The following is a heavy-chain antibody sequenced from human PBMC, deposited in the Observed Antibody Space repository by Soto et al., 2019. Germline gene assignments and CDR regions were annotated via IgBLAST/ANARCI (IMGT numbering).Heavy chain of an antibody. J-gene: IGHJ4*02. Sequence: PSETLSLTCAVYGGSFSGYYWSWIRQPPGKGLEWIGYIYYSGSTNYNPSLKSRVTISVDTSKNQFSLKLSSVTAADTAVYYCARHTPAISISDHWGQGTLVTVSS. D-gene: IGHD2-15*01. CDR1: GGSFSGYY. CDR2: IYYSGST. V-gene: IGHV4-59*08. CDR3: ARHTPAISISDH.